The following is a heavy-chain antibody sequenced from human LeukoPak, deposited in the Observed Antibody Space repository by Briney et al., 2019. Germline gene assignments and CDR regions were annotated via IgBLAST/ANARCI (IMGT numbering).Heavy chain of an antibody. CDR2: MNPNSGNT. CDR1: GYTFTSYD. V-gene: IGHV1-8*01. J-gene: IGHJ6*02. D-gene: IGHD6-13*01. Sequence: ASVKVSCKASGYTFTSYDINWVRQATGQGLEWMGWMNPNSGNTGYAQKFQGRVTMTRNTSISTAYMELSSLRSEDTAVYYCARGGSWWSSSWYRPDYYYGMDVWGQGTTVTVSS. CDR3: ARGGSWWSSSWYRPDYYYGMDV.